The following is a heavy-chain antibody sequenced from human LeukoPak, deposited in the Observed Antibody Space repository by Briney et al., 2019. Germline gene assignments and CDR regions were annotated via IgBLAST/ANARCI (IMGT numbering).Heavy chain of an antibody. CDR1: GGTFSSYA. Sequence: SVKVSCKASGGTFSSYAISWVRQAPGQGLEWMGGIIPIFGTANYAQKFQGRVTITADESTSTAYMELRSLRSDDTAVYYCARDHKYYYYYMDVWGKGTTVTVSS. J-gene: IGHJ6*03. CDR2: IIPIFGTA. V-gene: IGHV1-69*13. CDR3: ARDHKYYYYYMDV.